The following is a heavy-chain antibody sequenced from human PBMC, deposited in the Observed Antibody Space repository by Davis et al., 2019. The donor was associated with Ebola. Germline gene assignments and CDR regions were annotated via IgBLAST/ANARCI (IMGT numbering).Heavy chain of an antibody. CDR1: GGTFSSYA. CDR3: ARDRYSDGSGYFFEQSH. V-gene: IGHV1-69*13. J-gene: IGHJ4*02. Sequence: SVKVSCKASGGTFSSYAISWVRQAPGQGLDWMGGIIPVFGLPKYAQDFQGRVTITADESTSTAYMELSSLRSEDTAMYYCARDRYSDGSGYFFEQSHWGQGTLVTVSS. D-gene: IGHD3-22*01. CDR2: IIPVFGLP.